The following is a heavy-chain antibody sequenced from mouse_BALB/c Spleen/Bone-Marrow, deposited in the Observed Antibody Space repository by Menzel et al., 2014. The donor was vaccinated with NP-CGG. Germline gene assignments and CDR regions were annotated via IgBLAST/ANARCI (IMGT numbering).Heavy chain of an antibody. CDR3: ARYRYGNFDY. Sequence: VQLQQSGAELVKPGASVKLSCTASGFNIKDTYMHWVKQRPEQGLEWIGRIDPANGNTKYDPKFQGKATITADTSSNTAYLRLSSLTSEDTAVYYCARYRYGNFDYWGQGTTLTVSS. D-gene: IGHD2-1*01. V-gene: IGHV14-3*02. CDR2: IDPANGNT. J-gene: IGHJ2*01. CDR1: GFNIKDTY.